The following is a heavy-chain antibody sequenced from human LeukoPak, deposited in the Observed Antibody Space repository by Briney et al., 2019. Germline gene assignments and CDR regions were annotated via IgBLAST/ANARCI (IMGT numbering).Heavy chain of an antibody. CDR3: ARCRGYDFWSGPLSALKNWYFDL. CDR2: IYYSGST. J-gene: IGHJ2*01. D-gene: IGHD3-3*01. CDR1: GGSISSSSYY. Sequence: PSETLSLTCTVSGGSISSSSYYWGWIRQPPGKGLEWIGSIYYSGSTNYNPSLKSRVTISVDTSKNQFSLKLSSVTAADTAVYYCARCRGYDFWSGPLSALKNWYFDLWGRGTLVTVSS. V-gene: IGHV4-39*07.